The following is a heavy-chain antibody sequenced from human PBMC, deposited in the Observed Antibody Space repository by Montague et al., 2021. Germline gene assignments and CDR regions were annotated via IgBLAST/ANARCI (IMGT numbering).Heavy chain of an antibody. CDR3: ARVFSSWYVGWFDP. CDR1: GASITSNIYY. Sequence: SETLSLTCTVSGASITSNIYYWGWIRQSPGKGLEWIGSIYYSGNSFYQPSLKSRIIMAVDTSKNQFSLKLSSVTAADTATYYCARVFSSWYVGWFDPWGQGTLVTVSS. D-gene: IGHD6-13*01. J-gene: IGHJ5*02. V-gene: IGHV4-39*07. CDR2: IYYSGNS.